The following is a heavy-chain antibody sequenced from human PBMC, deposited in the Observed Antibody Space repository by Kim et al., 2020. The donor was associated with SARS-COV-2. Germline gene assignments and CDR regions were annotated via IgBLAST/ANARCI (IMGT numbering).Heavy chain of an antibody. D-gene: IGHD3-16*02. CDR3: ARLVPERELPSAFDI. CDR2: IYPGDSDT. V-gene: IGHV5-51*01. Sequence: GESLKISCKGSGYSFSTYWIGWVRQMPGKGLEWMGIIYPGDSDTRYSPSFQGQVTISVDKSIYTAYLQWGSLKASDTAIYYCARLVPERELPSAFDIWGQGTMVTVSS. J-gene: IGHJ3*02. CDR1: GYSFSTYW.